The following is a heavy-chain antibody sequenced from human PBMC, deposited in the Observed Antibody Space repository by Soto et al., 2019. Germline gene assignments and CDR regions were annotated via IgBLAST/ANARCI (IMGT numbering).Heavy chain of an antibody. CDR3: ASDGLGYCSGGSCWFDP. J-gene: IGHJ5*02. Sequence: SVKVSCKASGGTFSSYAISWVRQAPGQGLEWMGGIIPIFGTANYAQKFQGRVTITADESTSTAYMELSSLRSEDTAVYYCASDGLGYCSGGSCWFDPWGQGTLVTVSS. D-gene: IGHD2-15*01. CDR2: IIPIFGTA. V-gene: IGHV1-69*13. CDR1: GGTFSSYA.